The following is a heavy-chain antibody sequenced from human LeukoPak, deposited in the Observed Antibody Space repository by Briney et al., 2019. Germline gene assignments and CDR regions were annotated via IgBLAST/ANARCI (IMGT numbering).Heavy chain of an antibody. V-gene: IGHV4-34*01. Sequence: SETLSLTCAVYGGSFSGYYWSWIRQPPGKGLEWIGEINHSGSTNYNPSLKSRVTISVDTSKNQFSLKLSSATAADTAVYYCARGRRWLQSPFDYWGQGTLVTVSS. D-gene: IGHD5-24*01. CDR1: GGSFSGYY. CDR3: ARGRRWLQSPFDY. J-gene: IGHJ4*02. CDR2: INHSGST.